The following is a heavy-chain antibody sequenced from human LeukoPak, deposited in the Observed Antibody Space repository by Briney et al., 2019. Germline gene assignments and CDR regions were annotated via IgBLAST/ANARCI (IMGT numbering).Heavy chain of an antibody. CDR1: GFTFSRYA. V-gene: IGHV3-30-3*01. Sequence: PGGSLRLSCAASGFTFSRYAMYWVRQAPGKGLEWVAVISYDGSTTYDADSVKGRFTISRDNSKNTLYLQMNSLRAEDTAVYYCARDMSDSAQLRYSYGYEIDYWGQGTLVTVSS. J-gene: IGHJ4*02. CDR3: ARDMSDSAQLRYSYGYEIDY. D-gene: IGHD5-18*01. CDR2: ISYDGSTT.